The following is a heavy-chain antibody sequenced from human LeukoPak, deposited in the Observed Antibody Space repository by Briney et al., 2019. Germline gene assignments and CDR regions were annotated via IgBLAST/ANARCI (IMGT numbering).Heavy chain of an antibody. J-gene: IGHJ4*02. V-gene: IGHV3-15*01. Sequence: GGSLRLSCTASGFTFTNAWMSWVRQAPGKGLEWVGRIKSKTDGETTDYAAPVKGRFTISRDDSKNTLYLQMNGLRTDDTAVYYCSAPRGYRIAYWGQGTLVIVSS. CDR3: SAPRGYRIAY. CDR2: IKSKTDGETT. D-gene: IGHD5-18*01. CDR1: GFTFTNAW.